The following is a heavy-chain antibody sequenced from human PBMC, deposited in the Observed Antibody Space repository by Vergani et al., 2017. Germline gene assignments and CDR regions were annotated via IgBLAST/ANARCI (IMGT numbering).Heavy chain of an antibody. D-gene: IGHD2-21*02. J-gene: IGHJ4*02. V-gene: IGHV4-34*01. CDR3: ASGLRVTSLGY. Sequence: QVQLQQWGAGLLKPSETLSLTCAVYGGSFSGYYWSWIRQRPGKGLEWIGEINHSGSTNYNQSLKRRVTISVDTSKTQFSLRLSSVTAADTAVYYCASGLRVTSLGYWGQGTLVTVSS. CDR2: INHSGST. CDR1: GGSFSGYY.